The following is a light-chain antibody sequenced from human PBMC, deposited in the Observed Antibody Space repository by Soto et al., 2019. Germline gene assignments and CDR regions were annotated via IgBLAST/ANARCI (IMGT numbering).Light chain of an antibody. Sequence: DIQMTQSPSTLSASVGDRVAITCRASQSINNKLAWYQQKPGKAPKLLISKASTLESGAPSRFSGSGFGTEFALTISSLQPDDFATYYCQQYSGSSWTFGQGTKVEI. V-gene: IGKV1-5*03. J-gene: IGKJ1*01. CDR3: QQYSGSSWT. CDR1: QSINNK. CDR2: KAS.